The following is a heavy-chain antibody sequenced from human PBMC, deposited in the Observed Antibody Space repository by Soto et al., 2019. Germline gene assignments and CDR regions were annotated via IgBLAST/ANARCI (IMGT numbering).Heavy chain of an antibody. CDR2: IIPILGIA. CDR1: GGTFSSYT. D-gene: IGHD3-9*01. Sequence: QVQLVHSGAEVKKPGSSVNVSCTASGGTFSSYTISWVRQAPGQGLEWMGRIIPILGIANYAQKFQGRVTITADKSTSTAYMELSSLRSEDTAVYYCAGPTLRYFDWLPFDYWGQGTLVTVSS. V-gene: IGHV1-69*02. J-gene: IGHJ4*02. CDR3: AGPTLRYFDWLPFDY.